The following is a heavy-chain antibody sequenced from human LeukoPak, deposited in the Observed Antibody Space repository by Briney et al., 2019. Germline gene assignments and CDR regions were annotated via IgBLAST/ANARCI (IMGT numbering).Heavy chain of an antibody. V-gene: IGHV3-23*01. D-gene: IGHD1/OR15-1a*01. Sequence: GGSLRLSCAASGFTFSSYSMNWVRQAPGKGLKWVSVISGSGGNTYYADSVKGRFTISRDNSKNTLYLQVNSLRAEDTAVYYCAKMRAERTSAAINYWGQGTLVTVSS. CDR3: AKMRAERTSAAINY. J-gene: IGHJ4*02. CDR2: ISGSGGNT. CDR1: GFTFSSYS.